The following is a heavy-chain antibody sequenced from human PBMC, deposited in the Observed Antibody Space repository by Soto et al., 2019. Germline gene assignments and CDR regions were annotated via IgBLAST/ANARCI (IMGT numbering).Heavy chain of an antibody. V-gene: IGHV1-3*01. J-gene: IGHJ4*01. CDR3: ATDSWVRGSNRWDFDY. D-gene: IGHD1-26*01. CDR2: INAGNGNT. Sequence: GASVKVSCKASGYTFTNHAIYWVRQAPGQRLGWMGWINAGNGNTKYSPTFQGRVTLTRDTSASTAYLELSSLRSEDTAVYYCATDSWVRGSNRWDFDYWGQGTRVTVSS. CDR1: GYTFTNHA.